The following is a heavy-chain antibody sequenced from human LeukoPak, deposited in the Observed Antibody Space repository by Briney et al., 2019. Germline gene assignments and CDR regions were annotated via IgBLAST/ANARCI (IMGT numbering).Heavy chain of an antibody. J-gene: IGHJ5*02. CDR1: GGSISSYY. V-gene: IGHV4-4*07. D-gene: IGHD1-26*01. CDR3: ARSLVVGATYPYH. Sequence: SETLSLTCTVSGGSISSYYWNWIRQPAGKGLEWIGRIYTSGSTNYKSSLKSRVTMSVDTSKNQFSLKLSSVTAADTAVYYCARSLVVGATYPYHWGQGTLVTVSS. CDR2: IYTSGST.